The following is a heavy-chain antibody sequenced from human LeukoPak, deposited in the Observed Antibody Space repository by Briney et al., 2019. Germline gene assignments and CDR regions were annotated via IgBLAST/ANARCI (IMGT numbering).Heavy chain of an antibody. Sequence: SETLSLTCTVSGGSISSGSYYWSWIRQPAGKGLEWIGRIYTSGSTDYNPSLKSRVTISLDTSKNQFSLKLSSVTAADTAVYYCARDGTATPTWGYWGQGTLVTVSS. CDR3: ARDGTATPTWGY. V-gene: IGHV4-61*02. CDR1: GGSISSGSYY. J-gene: IGHJ4*02. D-gene: IGHD5-18*01. CDR2: IYTSGST.